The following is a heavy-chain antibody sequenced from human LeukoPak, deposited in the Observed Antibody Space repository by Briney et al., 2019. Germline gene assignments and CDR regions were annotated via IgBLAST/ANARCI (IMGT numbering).Heavy chain of an antibody. CDR1: GFTFSSYA. V-gene: IGHV3-23*01. CDR2: ISGSGLST. CDR3: AKIRNYYYNYGMDV. J-gene: IGHJ6*02. Sequence: PGGSLRLSCAASGFTFSSYAMSWVRQAPGKGLEWVSGISGSGLSTYYADSVKGRFTISRDSSKSTLYLQMSSLRAEDTAVYYCAKIRNYYYNYGMDVWGQGTTVTVSS. D-gene: IGHD4-17*01.